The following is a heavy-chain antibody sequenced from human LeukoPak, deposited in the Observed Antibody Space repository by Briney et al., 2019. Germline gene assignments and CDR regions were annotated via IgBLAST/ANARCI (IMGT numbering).Heavy chain of an antibody. D-gene: IGHD1-26*01. CDR2: ISSSSSYI. CDR3: ARQGRPQAGGERIDY. J-gene: IGHJ4*02. CDR1: GFTFSSYS. Sequence: GGSLRLSCAASGFTFSSYSMNWVRQAPGKGLEWVSSISSSSSYIYYADSVKGRFTISRDNAKNSLYLQMNSLRADDTAVYYCARQGRPQAGGERIDYWGQGTLVTVSS. V-gene: IGHV3-21*04.